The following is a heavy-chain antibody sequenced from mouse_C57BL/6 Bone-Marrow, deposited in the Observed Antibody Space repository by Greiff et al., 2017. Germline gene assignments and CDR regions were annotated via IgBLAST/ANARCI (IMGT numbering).Heavy chain of an antibody. V-gene: IGHV1-75*01. CDR1: GYTFTDYY. D-gene: IGHD1-1*01. J-gene: IGHJ1*03. Sequence: QVQLQQSGPELVKPGASVKISCKASGYTFTDYYINWVKQRPGQGLEWIGWIFPGSGSTYYNEKFKGKATLTVDKSSSTAYMLLSSLTSEDSAVYFCARSIHYYGSRPNWYFDVWGTGTTVTVSS. CDR3: ARSIHYYGSRPNWYFDV. CDR2: IFPGSGST.